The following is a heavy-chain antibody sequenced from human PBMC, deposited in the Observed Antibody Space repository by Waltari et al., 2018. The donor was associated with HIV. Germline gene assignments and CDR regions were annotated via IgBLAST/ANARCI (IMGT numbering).Heavy chain of an antibody. D-gene: IGHD3-10*01. J-gene: IGHJ4*02. V-gene: IGHV3-15*01. CDR2: IKSKSDGGTT. CDR1: GFTLSNAW. Sequence: EVHLVESGGDLLKPGGCLRLSCAASGFTLSNAWMPWVRQAPGTGLEWVGRIKSKSDGGTTDYNAAVKGRFTISRDDSKTTLFLQMNSLKTEDTAVYYCTTEEGYGSGSYLDYWGQGTPLTVSS. CDR3: TTEEGYGSGSYLDY.